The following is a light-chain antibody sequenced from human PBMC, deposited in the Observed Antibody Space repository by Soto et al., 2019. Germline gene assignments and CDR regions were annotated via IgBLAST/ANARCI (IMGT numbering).Light chain of an antibody. CDR3: SSYTTSSTRV. CDR2: EVT. J-gene: IGLJ1*01. Sequence: QSALTQPASVSGSPGQSIAISCTGSSSDVGIYNYVSWYQQHPGKVPKLIIYEVTNRPSGVSNRFSGSKSGNTASLTISGLQAEDEAEYYCSSYTTSSTRVFGTGTKLTVL. CDR1: SSDVGIYNY. V-gene: IGLV2-14*01.